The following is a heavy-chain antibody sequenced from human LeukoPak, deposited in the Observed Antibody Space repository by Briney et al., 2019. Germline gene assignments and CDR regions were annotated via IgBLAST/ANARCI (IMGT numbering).Heavy chain of an antibody. V-gene: IGHV1-24*01. CDR3: ATVFLGLKSPYDDYVWGSYRSDFDY. CDR2: FDPEDGET. CDR1: GYTLTELS. J-gene: IGHJ4*02. Sequence: GASVKVSCKVSGYTLTELSMHWVRQAPGKGLEWMGGFDPEDGETIYAQKFQGRVTMTEDTSTDTAYMELSSLRSEDTAVYYCATVFLGLKSPYDDYVWGSYRSDFDYWGQGTLVTVSS. D-gene: IGHD3-16*02.